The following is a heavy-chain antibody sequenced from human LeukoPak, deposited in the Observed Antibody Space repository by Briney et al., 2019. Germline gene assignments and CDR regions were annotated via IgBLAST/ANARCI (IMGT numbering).Heavy chain of an antibody. D-gene: IGHD3-3*01. CDR3: ARDRGWSDTIFGVVNIAQIGY. CDR1: GFTFSSYS. Sequence: GGSLRLSCAASGFTFSSYSMNWVRQAPGKGLEWVSYISSSSSTIYYADSVKGRFTISRDNAKNSLYLQMNSLRAEDTAVYYCARDRGWSDTIFGVVNIAQIGYWGQGTLVTVSS. V-gene: IGHV3-48*04. CDR2: ISSSSSTI. J-gene: IGHJ4*02.